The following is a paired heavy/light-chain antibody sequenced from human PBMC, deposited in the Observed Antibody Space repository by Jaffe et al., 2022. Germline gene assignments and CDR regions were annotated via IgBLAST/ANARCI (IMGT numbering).Heavy chain of an antibody. V-gene: IGHV3-23*01. Sequence: EVQLLESGGGFVQPGGSLRLSCAASGFTFSSYAMSWVRQAPGKGLEWVSGISGSGGDSYYADSVKGRVTISRDNSKNTLFLQMNSLRAEDTAVYYCAREGTTVDITLVAFDYWGQGTLVTVSS. D-gene: IGHD5-18*01. CDR1: GFTFSSYA. J-gene: IGHJ4*02. CDR3: AREGTTVDITLVAFDY. CDR2: ISGSGGDS.
Light chain of an antibody. CDR2: EDS. CDR1: ALPKKY. J-gene: IGLJ2*01. V-gene: IGLV3-10*01. CDR3: YSTDSSGNHRV. Sequence: SYELTQPPSVSVSPGQTARITCSGDALPKKYAYWYQQKSGQAPVLVIYEDSKRPSGIPERFSGSSSGTMATLTISGAQVEDEADYYCYSTDSSGNHRVFGGGTNLTVL.